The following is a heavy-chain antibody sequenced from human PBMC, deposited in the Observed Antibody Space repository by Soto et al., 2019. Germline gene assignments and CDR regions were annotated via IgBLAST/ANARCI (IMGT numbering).Heavy chain of an antibody. Sequence: QITLKESGPTLVKPTQTLTLTCTFSGFSLSTSGVGVGWIRQPPGKALEWLALIYWDDNRRYSPSLKSRLPITKDAAKNRVVVRMADMDPEDTATYFCAYRRALYKSGWYGYFELWGRGTLVTVSS. CDR1: GFSLSTSGVG. D-gene: IGHD6-19*01. CDR2: IYWDDNR. CDR3: AYRRALYKSGWYGYFEL. J-gene: IGHJ2*01. V-gene: IGHV2-5*02.